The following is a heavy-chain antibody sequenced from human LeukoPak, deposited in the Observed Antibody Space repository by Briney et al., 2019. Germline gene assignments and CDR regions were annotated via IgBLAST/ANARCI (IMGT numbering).Heavy chain of an antibody. D-gene: IGHD3-22*01. Sequence: ASVKVSCMASGYTFTSYYMHWVRQAPGQGLEWMGIINPSGGSTSYAQKFQGRVTMTRDTSTSTVYMELSSLRSEDTAVYYCARGGEYYYDSSGYYFDYWGQGTLVTVSS. CDR2: INPSGGST. V-gene: IGHV1-46*01. CDR1: GYTFTSYY. J-gene: IGHJ4*02. CDR3: ARGGEYYYDSSGYYFDY.